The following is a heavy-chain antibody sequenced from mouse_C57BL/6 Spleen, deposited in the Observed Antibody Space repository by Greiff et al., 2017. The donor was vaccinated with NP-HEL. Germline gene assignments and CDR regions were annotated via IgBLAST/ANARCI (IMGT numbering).Heavy chain of an antibody. J-gene: IGHJ4*01. V-gene: IGHV5-12*01. CDR1: GFTFSDYY. CDR2: ISNGGGST. CDR3: ERQDFTAMDY. Sequence: EVMLVESGGGLVQPGGSLKLSCAASGFTFSDYYMYWVRQTPEKRLEWVAYISNGGGSTYYPDTVKGRFTISRDNAKNTLYLQMSRLKSEDTAMYYCERQDFTAMDYWGQGTSVTVPS. D-gene: IGHD2-12*01.